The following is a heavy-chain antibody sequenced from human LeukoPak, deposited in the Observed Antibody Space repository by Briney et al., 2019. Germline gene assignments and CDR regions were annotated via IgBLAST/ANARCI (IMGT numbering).Heavy chain of an antibody. J-gene: IGHJ5*02. V-gene: IGHV1-8*01. CDR2: MNPNSGNT. D-gene: IGHD6-19*01. Sequence: GASVKVSCKASGYTFTSYDINWVRQATGQGLEWMGWMNPNSGNTGYAQKFQGRVTMTRNTSISTAYMELSSLRSEDAAVYYCARASGWPNNWFDPWGQGTLVTVSS. CDR1: GYTFTSYD. CDR3: ARASGWPNNWFDP.